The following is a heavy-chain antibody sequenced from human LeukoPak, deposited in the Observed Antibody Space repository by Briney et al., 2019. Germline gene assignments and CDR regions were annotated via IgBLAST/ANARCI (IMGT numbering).Heavy chain of an antibody. D-gene: IGHD6-25*01. CDR3: ARKDSRGNAFDI. V-gene: IGHV3-30*04. Sequence: GGSLRLSCAASGFTFSSYAMHWVRQAPGKGLEWVAVISYDGSNKYYADSVKGRFTISRDNSKNTLYLQMNSLRAEDTAVYYCARKDSRGNAFDIWGQGTMVTVSS. CDR1: GFTFSSYA. CDR2: ISYDGSNK. J-gene: IGHJ3*02.